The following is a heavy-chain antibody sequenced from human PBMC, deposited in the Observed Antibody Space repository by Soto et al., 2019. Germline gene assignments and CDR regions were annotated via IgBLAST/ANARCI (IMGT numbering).Heavy chain of an antibody. D-gene: IGHD5-18*01. CDR2: ISVYNGNI. V-gene: IGHV1-18*01. CDR3: ARRSVKDKAMVLTAFDI. J-gene: IGHJ3*02. CDR1: GYMFNTYG. Sequence: ASVKVSCKASGYMFNTYGITWVRQAPGQGLEWMGWISVYNGNIDYAQKFEGRVTMTTDTSTSTVYMELRRLRSEDTAVYYCARRSVKDKAMVLTAFDIWGQGTMVTVSS.